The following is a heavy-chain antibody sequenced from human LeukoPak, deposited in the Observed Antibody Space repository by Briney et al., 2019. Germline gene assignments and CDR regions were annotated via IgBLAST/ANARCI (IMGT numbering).Heavy chain of an antibody. CDR2: ISYDGSNK. J-gene: IGHJ6*02. CDR3: ANNYGAGRYYFGMDV. D-gene: IGHD3-10*01. Sequence: PGGSLRLSCAASGFTFSSYGMHWVRQAPGKGLEWVAVISYDGSNKYYADSVKGRFTISRDNSKNTLYMQMNSLRAEDTAVYYCANNYGAGRYYFGMDVWGQGTTVTVSS. CDR1: GFTFSSYG. V-gene: IGHV3-30*18.